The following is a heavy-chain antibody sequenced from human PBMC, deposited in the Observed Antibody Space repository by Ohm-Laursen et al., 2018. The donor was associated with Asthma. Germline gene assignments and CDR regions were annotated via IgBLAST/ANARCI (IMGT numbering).Heavy chain of an antibody. CDR2: INPLGYEK. J-gene: IGHJ4*02. V-gene: IGHV3-7*01. D-gene: IGHD6-13*01. CDR1: GVAFTDSW. CDR3: ANEVPFSSREGNY. Sequence: SLRLSCAASGVAFTDSWMSWVRQLPGGSLEWAAKINPLGYEKYYMDSVRGRFTVSRDNAKNSLYLEMNSLRVEDTAVYFCANEVPFSSREGNYWGQGTLVTVSS.